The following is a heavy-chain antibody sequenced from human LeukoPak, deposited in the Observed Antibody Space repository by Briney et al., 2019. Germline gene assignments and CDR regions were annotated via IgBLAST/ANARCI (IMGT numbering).Heavy chain of an antibody. D-gene: IGHD3-16*02. CDR3: ARRNVWGSYRSVAFDP. V-gene: IGHV4-59*08. CDR2: IYYSGST. CDR1: GGSISSYY. J-gene: IGHJ5*02. Sequence: PSETLSLTCTVSGGSISSYYWSWIRQPPGKGLEWIGYIYYSGSTNYNPSLKSRVTISVDTSKNQFSLKLSSVTAADTAVYYCARRNVWGSYRSVAFDPWGQGTLVTVSS.